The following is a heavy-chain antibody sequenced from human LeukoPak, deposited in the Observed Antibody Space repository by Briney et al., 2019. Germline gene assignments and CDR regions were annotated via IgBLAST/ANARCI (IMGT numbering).Heavy chain of an antibody. Sequence: GASVKVSCKASGYTFTDYYTHWVRQAPGQGLEWMGWIHPPSGGTNYAEKLQGRVTMTRDTSISTAYMELTRLTSDDAGVYYCVRDPGWLQVDYWGQGTLLTVSS. CDR1: GYTFTDYY. CDR3: VRDPGWLQVDY. D-gene: IGHD5-24*01. CDR2: IHPPSGGT. V-gene: IGHV1-2*02. J-gene: IGHJ4*02.